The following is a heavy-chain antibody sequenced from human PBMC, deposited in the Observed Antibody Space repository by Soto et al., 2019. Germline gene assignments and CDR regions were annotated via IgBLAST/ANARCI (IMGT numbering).Heavy chain of an antibody. Sequence: GGSLRLSCAASGFTFSSYGMHWVRQAPGKGLEWVAVIWYDGSNKYYADSVKGRFTISRDNSKNTRFLQMNSLRAEDTAVYYCAREWGRGFEYYDSSFWGQGTLVTVSS. CDR3: AREWGRGFEYYDSSF. J-gene: IGHJ4*02. D-gene: IGHD3-22*01. CDR2: IWYDGSNK. V-gene: IGHV3-33*01. CDR1: GFTFSSYG.